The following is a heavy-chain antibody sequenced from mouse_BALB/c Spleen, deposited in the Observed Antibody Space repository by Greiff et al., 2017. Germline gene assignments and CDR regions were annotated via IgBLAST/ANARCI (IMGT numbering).Heavy chain of an antibody. V-gene: IGHV3-2*02. CDR3: ALYDYSYYYAMDY. CDR1: GYSITSDYA. D-gene: IGHD2-4*01. CDR2: ISYSGST. J-gene: IGHJ4*01. Sequence: ESGPGLVKPSQSLSLTCTVTGYSITSDYAWNWIRQFPGNKLEWMGYISYSGSTSYNPSLKSRISITRDTSKNQFFLQLNSVTTEDTATYYCALYDYSYYYAMDYWGQGTSVTVSS.